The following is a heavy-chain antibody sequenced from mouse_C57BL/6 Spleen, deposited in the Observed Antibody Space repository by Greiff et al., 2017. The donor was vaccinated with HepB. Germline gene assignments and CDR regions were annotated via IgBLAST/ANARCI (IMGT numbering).Heavy chain of an antibody. CDR3: ARRDWDWYFDV. D-gene: IGHD4-1*01. V-gene: IGHV1-69*01. Sequence: QVQLQQPGAELVMPGASVKLSCKASGYTFTSYWMHWVKQRPGQGLEWIGAIDPSDSYTNYNQKFKGKSTLTVDKSSSTAYMQLSSLTSEDSAVYDGARRDWDWYFDVWGTGTTVTVSS. CDR2: IDPSDSYT. J-gene: IGHJ1*03. CDR1: GYTFTSYW.